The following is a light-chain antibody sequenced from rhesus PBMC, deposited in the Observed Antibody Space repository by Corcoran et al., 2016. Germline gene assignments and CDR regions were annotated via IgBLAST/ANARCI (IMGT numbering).Light chain of an antibody. CDR1: QGINNY. CDR3: QQHNSYPRT. Sequence: DIQMTQSPSSLSASVGDTVTITCRASQGINNYLAWYQQKPGKAPKPLIYYASNLESGVPSRFCGSGSGTDVNLTISSLQPEDFAIYYCQQHNSYPRTFGQGTKVEIK. J-gene: IGKJ1*01. V-gene: IGKV1S14*01. CDR2: YAS.